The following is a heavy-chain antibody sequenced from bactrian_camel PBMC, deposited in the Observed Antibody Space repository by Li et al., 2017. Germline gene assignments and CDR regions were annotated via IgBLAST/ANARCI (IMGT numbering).Heavy chain of an antibody. Sequence: HVQLVESGGGSVQVGGSLRLSCVASGDTIGRYCMGWFRQIPDKEREGVAMIYADGDDSPYYDDSVKGRFTISLDNAKNTLYLQMNSLRPEDTAMYYCAASLGKTYCHAAFFLSRQRPNFGLMGQGTQVTVS. D-gene: IGHD5*01. CDR1: GDTIGRYC. CDR2: IYADGDDSP. J-gene: IGHJ4*01. V-gene: IGHV3S6*01.